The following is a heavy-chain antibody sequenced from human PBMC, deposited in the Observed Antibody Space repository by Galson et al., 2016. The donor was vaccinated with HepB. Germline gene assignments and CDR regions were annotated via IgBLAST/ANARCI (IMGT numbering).Heavy chain of an antibody. CDR3: AKDVKIAAAAADAFDI. V-gene: IGHV3-74*01. Sequence: SLRLSCAASGFTFSSYWMHWVRQAPGKGLVWVSSINSDGSRTSYADSVKGRFTISRDNAKNTLYLQMNSLRAEDTAVYYCAKDVKIAAAAADAFDIWGQGTMVTVSS. CDR1: GFTFSSYW. CDR2: INSDGSRT. J-gene: IGHJ3*02. D-gene: IGHD6-13*01.